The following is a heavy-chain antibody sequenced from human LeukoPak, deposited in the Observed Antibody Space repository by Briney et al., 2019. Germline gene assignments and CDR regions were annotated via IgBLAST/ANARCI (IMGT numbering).Heavy chain of an antibody. CDR1: GGTFSSYA. D-gene: IGHD4-17*01. J-gene: IGHJ6*03. V-gene: IGHV1-8*02. CDR2: MNPNSGNT. Sequence: GSSVKVSCKASGGTFSSYAISWVRQATGQGLEWMGWMNPNSGNTGYAQKFQGRVTMTRNTSISTAYMELSSLRSEDTAVYYCARLGTVTKDYYYYMDVWGKGTTVTISS. CDR3: ARLGTVTKDYYYYMDV.